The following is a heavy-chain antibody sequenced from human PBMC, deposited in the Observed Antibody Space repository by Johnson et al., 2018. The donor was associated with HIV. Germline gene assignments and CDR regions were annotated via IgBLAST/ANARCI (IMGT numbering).Heavy chain of an antibody. V-gene: IGHV3-7*05. CDR3: ARNDVGGRLWFGELLEDALDI. D-gene: IGHD3-10*01. CDR1: GFTFNDYG. Sequence: VQLVESGGGVVRPGGSLRLSCAASGFTFNDYGMTWVRQAPGKGLEWVANIKEDGSEIYYVDSVKGRFTISRDNAKNSLFLQMNSLRAEDTAVYYCARNDVGGRLWFGELLEDALDIGGQGTKVTVSS. CDR2: IKEDGSEI. J-gene: IGHJ3*02.